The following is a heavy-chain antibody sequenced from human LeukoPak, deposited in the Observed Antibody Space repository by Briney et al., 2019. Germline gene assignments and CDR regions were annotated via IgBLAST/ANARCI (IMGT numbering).Heavy chain of an antibody. CDR2: ISYDGSNK. J-gene: IGHJ4*02. CDR3: AKDRTAGVDY. D-gene: IGHD6-13*01. Sequence: PGGSLRLSCAASGFTLSSYGMHWVRQAPGKGLEWVAVISYDGSNKYYADSVKGRFTISRDNSKNTLYLQMNSLRAEDTAVYYCAKDRTAGVDYWGQGTLVTVSS. CDR1: GFTLSSYG. V-gene: IGHV3-30*18.